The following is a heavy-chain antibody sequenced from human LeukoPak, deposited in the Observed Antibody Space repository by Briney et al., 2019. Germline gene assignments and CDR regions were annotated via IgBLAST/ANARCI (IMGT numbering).Heavy chain of an antibody. J-gene: IGHJ4*02. D-gene: IGHD1-26*01. Sequence: GESLKISCKGSGYSFSSYWIGWVRQMPGKGLEWMGIIYPGDSDTRYNPSFQGQVTISADKSISTAHLQWSSLKASDTAMYYCARQWELLNYFDYWGQGTLVTVSS. CDR2: IYPGDSDT. CDR1: GYSFSSYW. CDR3: ARQWELLNYFDY. V-gene: IGHV5-51*01.